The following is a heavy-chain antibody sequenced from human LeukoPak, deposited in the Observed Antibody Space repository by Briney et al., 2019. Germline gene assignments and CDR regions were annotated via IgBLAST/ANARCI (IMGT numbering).Heavy chain of an antibody. J-gene: IGHJ6*03. Sequence: GGSLRLSCAASGLTFSNYGMHCVRQAPGKGLECLAHIRYDGTNTYYTDSVKGRFTISRDNSKNTLYLQTSSLRPEDTALYYCARGPYSKYAAYYYYMDVWGKGTTVTVSS. V-gene: IGHV3-30*02. D-gene: IGHD4-11*01. CDR2: IRYDGTNT. CDR1: GLTFSNYG. CDR3: ARGPYSKYAAYYYYMDV.